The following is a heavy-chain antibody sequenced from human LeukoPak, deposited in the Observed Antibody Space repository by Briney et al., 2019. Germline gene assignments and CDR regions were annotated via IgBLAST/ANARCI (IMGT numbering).Heavy chain of an antibody. CDR2: IIPIFGTA. CDR3: ARASYPAEVDP. Sequence: ASVKVSCKASGGTFSSYAISWVRQAPGQGLEWMGGIIPIFGTANYAQKLQGRVTMTTDTSTSTAYMELRSLRSDDTAVYYCARASYPAEVDPWGQGTLVTVSS. J-gene: IGHJ5*02. D-gene: IGHD6-6*01. V-gene: IGHV1-69*05. CDR1: GGTFSSYA.